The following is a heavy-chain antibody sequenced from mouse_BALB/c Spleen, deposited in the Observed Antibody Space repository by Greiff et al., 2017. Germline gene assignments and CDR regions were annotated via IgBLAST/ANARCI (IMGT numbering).Heavy chain of an antibody. V-gene: IGHV1-69*02. CDR3: TRDWFDY. CDR2: IYPSDSYT. Sequence: VKLQQPGAELVRPGASVKLSCKASGYTFTSYWINWVKQRPGQGLEWIGNIYPSDSYTNYNQKFKDKATLTVDKSSSTAYMQLSSPTSEDSAVYYCTRDWFDYWGQGTTLTVSS. J-gene: IGHJ2*01. D-gene: IGHD4-1*01. CDR1: GYTFTSYW.